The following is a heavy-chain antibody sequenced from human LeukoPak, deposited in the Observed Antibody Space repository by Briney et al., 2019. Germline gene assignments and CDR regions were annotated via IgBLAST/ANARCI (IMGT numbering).Heavy chain of an antibody. D-gene: IGHD3-16*02. V-gene: IGHV1-2*02. CDR3: ARLRLGELSLFHDY. J-gene: IGHJ4*02. CDR2: INPNSDGT. Sequence: ASVKVSCKASGYTFTGYYMHWVRQAPGQGLEWMGWINPNSDGTNYAQKFQGRVTMTRDTSISTAYMELSRLRSDDTAVYYCARLRLGELSLFHDYWGQGTLVTVSS. CDR1: GYTFTGYY.